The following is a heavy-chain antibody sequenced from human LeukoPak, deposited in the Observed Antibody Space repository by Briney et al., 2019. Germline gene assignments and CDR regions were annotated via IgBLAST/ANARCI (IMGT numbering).Heavy chain of an antibody. Sequence: PGGSLRLSCAASGFTFSGSAMTWVRQAPGKGLHWVSSIRSGGDSTYYADSVKGRFTISRDNSKNTLYLQMNNLRAEDASIYYCAKSYGDNWYSFDYVGQGTLVTVSS. D-gene: IGHD4/OR15-4a*01. V-gene: IGHV3-23*01. CDR1: GFTFSGSA. J-gene: IGHJ4*02. CDR3: AKSYGDNWYSFDY. CDR2: IRSGGDST.